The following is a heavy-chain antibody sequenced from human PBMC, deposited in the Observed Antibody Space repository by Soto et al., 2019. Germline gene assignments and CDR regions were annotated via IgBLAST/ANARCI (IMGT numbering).Heavy chain of an antibody. CDR1: GFTFSSYA. J-gene: IGHJ6*02. CDR3: AKDLTLDIKYSYGSRTPKDYGMDV. V-gene: IGHV3-23*01. Sequence: GGSLRLSCAASGFTFSSYAMSWVRQAPGKGLEWVSAISGSGGSTYYADSVKGRFTISRDNSKNTLYLQMNSLRAEDTAVYYCAKDLTLDIKYSYGSRTPKDYGMDVWGQGTTVTVSS. D-gene: IGHD5-18*01. CDR2: ISGSGGST.